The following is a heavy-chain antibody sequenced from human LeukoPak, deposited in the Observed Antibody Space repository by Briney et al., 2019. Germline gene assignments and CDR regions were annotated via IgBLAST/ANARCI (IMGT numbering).Heavy chain of an antibody. CDR1: GFTVSDNY. CDR3: ARIEWERLGRAFDI. CDR2: IYSAGAT. V-gene: IGHV3-53*01. J-gene: IGHJ3*02. D-gene: IGHD1-26*01. Sequence: PGGSLRLSCAASGFTVSDNYMTWVRQAPGKGLEWVSSIYSAGATHYAESVKGRFTISRDNSKNTPYLQMNSLRAEDMAVYYRARIEWERLGRAFDIWGQGTMVTVSS.